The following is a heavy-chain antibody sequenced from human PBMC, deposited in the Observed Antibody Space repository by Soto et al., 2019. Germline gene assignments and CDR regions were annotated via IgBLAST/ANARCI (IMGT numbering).Heavy chain of an antibody. D-gene: IGHD5-12*01. CDR2: IYHSGST. CDR3: ARGSYLRSGYVYMDV. Sequence: QVQLQESGPGLVKPSGTLSLTCAVSSGSISSSNWWSWVRQPPGKGLEWIGEIYHSGSTNYNPSLKHRVTISVDKSKNQFSLKLSSVTAADTAVYYCARGSYLRSGYVYMDVWGKGTTVTVSS. CDR1: SGSISSSNW. V-gene: IGHV4-4*02. J-gene: IGHJ6*03.